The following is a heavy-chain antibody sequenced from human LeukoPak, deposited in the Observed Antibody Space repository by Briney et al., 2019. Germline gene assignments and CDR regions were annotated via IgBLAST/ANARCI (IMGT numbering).Heavy chain of an antibody. D-gene: IGHD2-2*01. V-gene: IGHV3-9*01. CDR2: ISWNSGSI. J-gene: IGHJ3*02. CDR1: GFTFDDYA. CDR3: AKDDNEVVPAAPGAFDI. Sequence: GGSLRLSCAASGFTFDDYAMPWVRQAPGKGLEWVSGISWNSGSIGYADSVKGRFTISRDNAKNSLYLQMNSLRAEDTALYYCAKDDNEVVPAAPGAFDIWGQGTMVTVSS.